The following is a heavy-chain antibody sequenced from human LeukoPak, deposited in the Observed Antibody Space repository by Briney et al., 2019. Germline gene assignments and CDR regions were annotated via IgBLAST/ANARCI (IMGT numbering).Heavy chain of an antibody. CDR2: ISGSGGST. Sequence: GGSLRLSCAASGFTFRSYAMTWVRQAPGKGLEWVSAISGSGGSTYYADSVKGRFTISRDNAKNSLYLQMNSLRAEDTAVYYCASFSVTTYYYYYMDVWGKGTTVTVSS. CDR3: ASFSVTTYYYYYMDV. J-gene: IGHJ6*03. D-gene: IGHD4-17*01. V-gene: IGHV3-23*01. CDR1: GFTFRSYA.